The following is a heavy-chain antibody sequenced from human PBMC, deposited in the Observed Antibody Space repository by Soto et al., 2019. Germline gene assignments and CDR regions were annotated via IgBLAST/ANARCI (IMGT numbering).Heavy chain of an antibody. Sequence: EVQLVESGGGLVQPGRSLRLSCAASGFSFDGYAMNWVRQPPGKGLELVSGISWNSGNIDYADSVKGRFTISRDKAKNSLYLQMNSLRAEDTALYYCVKASTYSSSQGWFDPWGQGTMVTVSS. J-gene: IGHJ5*02. V-gene: IGHV3-9*01. CDR3: VKASTYSSSQGWFDP. CDR1: GFSFDGYA. CDR2: ISWNSGNI. D-gene: IGHD6-6*01.